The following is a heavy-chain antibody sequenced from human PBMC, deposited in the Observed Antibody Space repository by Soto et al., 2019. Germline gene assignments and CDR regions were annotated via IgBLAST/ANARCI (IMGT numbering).Heavy chain of an antibody. D-gene: IGHD6-25*01. J-gene: IGHJ4*02. CDR3: AKFFVETGGSSGWPWSFHY. CDR2: ISGSGGTT. V-gene: IGHV3-23*01. Sequence: EVQLLESGGGLVQPGRSLRLSCAASGFTFSSYAMSWDRQAPGKGLEWVSAISGSGGTTYYADSVKGRFTISRDNSKNTLFLQMNSLRAEDTAVYYCAKFFVETGGSSGWPWSFHYWGQGTLVTVSS. CDR1: GFTFSSYA.